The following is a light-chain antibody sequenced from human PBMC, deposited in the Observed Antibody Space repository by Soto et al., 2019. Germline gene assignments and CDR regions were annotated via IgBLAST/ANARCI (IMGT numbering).Light chain of an antibody. J-gene: IGKJ4*01. CDR2: LGS. CDR1: QSLLNRNGQNC. V-gene: IGKV2-28*01. CDR3: MQALESPPT. Sequence: DIVMTQSPLSLLVTPGEPASISCRSSQSLLNRNGQNCLDWYLQKPGQSPQLLIHLGSIRASGVPDRFSGSGSGTYFTLTISRVEAEDVGVYYCMQALESPPTFGGGTKVEIK.